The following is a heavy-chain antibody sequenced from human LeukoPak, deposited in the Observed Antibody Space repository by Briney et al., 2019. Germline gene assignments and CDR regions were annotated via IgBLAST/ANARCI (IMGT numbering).Heavy chain of an antibody. J-gene: IGHJ4*02. CDR3: AKAYSSGYYYFDY. D-gene: IGHD3-22*01. CDR2: ISGSGGST. Sequence: QSGGSLRLSCAASGFTFSSYAMSWVRQAPGKGLEWVSAISGSGGSTYYADSVKGRFTISRDNSKNTLYLQMNSLRAEDTAVYYCAKAYSSGYYYFDYWGQGTLVTVSS. CDR1: GFTFSSYA. V-gene: IGHV3-23*01.